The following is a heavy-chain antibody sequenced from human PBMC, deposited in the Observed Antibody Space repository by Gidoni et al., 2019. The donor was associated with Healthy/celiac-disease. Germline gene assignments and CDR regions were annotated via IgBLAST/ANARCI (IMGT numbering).Heavy chain of an antibody. Sequence: QVQLQESGPVLVKPSGTLSLTCAVSGGSISSSNWWSWVRQPPGKGLEWIGEIYHSGSTNYNPSLKSRVTISVDKSKNQFSLKRSSVTAADTAVYYCARDLKTSGMTVKWYFDLWGRGTLVTVSS. V-gene: IGHV4-4*02. J-gene: IGHJ2*01. CDR1: GGSISSSNW. CDR3: ARDLKTSGMTVKWYFDL. CDR2: IYHSGST. D-gene: IGHD2-21*02.